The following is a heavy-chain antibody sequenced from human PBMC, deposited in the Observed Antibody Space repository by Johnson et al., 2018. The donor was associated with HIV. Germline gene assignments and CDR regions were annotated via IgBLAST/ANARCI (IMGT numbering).Heavy chain of an antibody. CDR3: ARRDRGSFSFDL. CDR1: GFTFSSYG. V-gene: IGHV3-30*03. J-gene: IGHJ3*01. CDR2: IASGGGHE. Sequence: VQLVESGGGVVQPGRSLRLSCGASGFTFSSYGMHWVRQAPGKGLEWVAVIASGGGHEVYADSVRGRFTISRANAKSSVYMQMNNLRAEDAALYYCARRDRGSFSFDLWGQGTMVTVSS. D-gene: IGHD1-26*01.